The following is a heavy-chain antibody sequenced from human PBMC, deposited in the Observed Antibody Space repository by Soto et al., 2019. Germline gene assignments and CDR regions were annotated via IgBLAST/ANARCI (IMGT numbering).Heavy chain of an antibody. CDR2: ISYDGSNK. CDR1: GFTFSSYG. J-gene: IGHJ6*04. Sequence: GGSLRLSCAASGFTFSSYGMHWVRQAPGKGLEWVAVISYDGSNKYYADSVKGRFTISRDNSKNTLYLQMNSLRAEDTAVYYCAKDLPRSGWNYYYYGMDVWG. V-gene: IGHV3-30*18. CDR3: AKDLPRSGWNYYYYGMDV. D-gene: IGHD6-19*01.